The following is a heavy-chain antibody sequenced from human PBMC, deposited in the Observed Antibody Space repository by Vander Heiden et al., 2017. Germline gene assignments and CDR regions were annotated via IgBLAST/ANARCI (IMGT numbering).Heavy chain of an antibody. CDR1: GFTFSSYW. J-gene: IGHJ4*02. D-gene: IGHD3-16*02. V-gene: IGHV3-74*01. CDR3: ARVPAYDGDGYRHFDS. Sequence: EVQLVESGGGLVQPGGSLSLSCAASGFTFSSYWMYWVRQAPGKGLVWVSRISSDGSSTNYADSVKGRFTISRDNAKNTLCLQMNSLRVDDTAVYYCARVPAYDGDGYRHFDSWGQGTLVTVSS. CDR2: ISSDGSST.